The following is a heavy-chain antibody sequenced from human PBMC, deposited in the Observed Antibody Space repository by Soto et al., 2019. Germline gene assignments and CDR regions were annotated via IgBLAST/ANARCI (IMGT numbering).Heavy chain of an antibody. CDR3: GRVSVYAMTYYYYGMDV. V-gene: IGHV3-7*01. CDR1: GFTFSSYW. Sequence: PGGSLRLSCAASGFTFSSYWMSWVRQAPGKGLEWVANIKQDGSEKYYVDSVKGRFTISRDNAKNSLYLQMNSLRAEDTAVYYCGRVSVYAMTYYYYGMDVWGQGTTVTVSS. D-gene: IGHD2-8*01. J-gene: IGHJ6*02. CDR2: IKQDGSEK.